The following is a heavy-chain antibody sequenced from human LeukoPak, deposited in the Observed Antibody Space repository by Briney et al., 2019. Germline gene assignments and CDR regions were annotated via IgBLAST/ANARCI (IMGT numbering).Heavy chain of an antibody. Sequence: GVSLRLSCSASGFIFSNFVMHWVRQAPGKGLVWVARIPSDDNPTNYADSVQGRFTISRDNAKNTLYLHMNDLRVEDTAVYFCARDHYFKIDYWGQGTPVTVSS. CDR3: ARDHYFKIDY. J-gene: IGHJ4*02. V-gene: IGHV3-74*01. D-gene: IGHD3-10*01. CDR1: GFIFSNFV. CDR2: IPSDDNPT.